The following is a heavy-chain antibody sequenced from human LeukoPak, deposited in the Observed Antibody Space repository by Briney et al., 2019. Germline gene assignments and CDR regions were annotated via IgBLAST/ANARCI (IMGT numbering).Heavy chain of an antibody. V-gene: IGHV4-39*07. Sequence: SGTLSLTCTVSGGSISSSSYCWGWIRQPPGKGLERIGNIYYSGSTHYNPSLKSRVTISLDTSKNQFSLKLTSVTAADTAVYYCARDSISASLLWFDPWGQGTLVTVSS. J-gene: IGHJ5*02. CDR1: GGSISSSSYC. CDR2: IYYSGST. D-gene: IGHD6-13*01. CDR3: ARDSISASLLWFDP.